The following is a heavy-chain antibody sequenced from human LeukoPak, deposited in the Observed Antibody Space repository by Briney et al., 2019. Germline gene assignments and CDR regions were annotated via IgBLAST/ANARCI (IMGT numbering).Heavy chain of an antibody. V-gene: IGHV4-31*03. CDR3: ARDRGGYNRFDS. CDR2: IYYSGTT. CDR1: GGSISSGGYY. Sequence: SQTLSLTCTVSGGSISSGGYYWTWIRQHPGKGLEWIAYIYYSGTTSYNPSLKSRVTISVDMSKNQFSLKLTSVTAADTAVYYCARDRGGYNRFDSWGQGTLVTVSS. D-gene: IGHD5-24*01. J-gene: IGHJ4*02.